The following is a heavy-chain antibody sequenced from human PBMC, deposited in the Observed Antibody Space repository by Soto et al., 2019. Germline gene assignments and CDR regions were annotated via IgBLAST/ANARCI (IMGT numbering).Heavy chain of an antibody. Sequence: EVQLVESGGGLVQPGGSLRLSCVASGFPLSSYWMTWVRQAPGKGLAWVANIKQDETEKNYVDSVKGRFTISRDNAKNSLYLQVNSLRVEDTARYYCARVDWMLASYIWVQGTMVTVSS. CDR2: IKQDETEK. V-gene: IGHV3-7*04. D-gene: IGHD1-1*01. CDR3: ARVDWMLASYI. CDR1: GFPLSSYW. J-gene: IGHJ3*02.